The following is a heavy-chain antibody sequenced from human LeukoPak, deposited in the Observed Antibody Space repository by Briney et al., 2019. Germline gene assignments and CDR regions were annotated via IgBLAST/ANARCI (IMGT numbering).Heavy chain of an antibody. CDR2: ISYDGSNK. CDR3: AKANPPTYYYDSSGYYFDY. Sequence: GRSLRLSCAASGFTFSSYGMHWVRQAPGKGLEWVAVISYDGSNKYYADSVKGRFTISRDNSKNTLYLQMNSLRAEDTAVYYCAKANPPTYYYDSSGYYFDYWGQGTLVTVSS. V-gene: IGHV3-30*18. D-gene: IGHD3-22*01. CDR1: GFTFSSYG. J-gene: IGHJ4*02.